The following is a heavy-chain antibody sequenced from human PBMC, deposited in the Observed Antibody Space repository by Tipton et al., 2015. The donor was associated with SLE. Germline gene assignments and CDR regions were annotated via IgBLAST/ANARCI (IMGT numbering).Heavy chain of an antibody. CDR2: IYYSGST. V-gene: IGHV4-59*01. J-gene: IGHJ6*02. Sequence: TLSLTCTVSGGSISSYYWSWIRQPPGKGLEWIGYIYYSGSTNYNPSLKSRVTISVDTSKNQFSLKLSSVTAADTAVYYCARDGTVTGDGMDVWGRGTTVTVSS. D-gene: IGHD4-17*01. CDR1: GGSISSYY. CDR3: ARDGTVTGDGMDV.